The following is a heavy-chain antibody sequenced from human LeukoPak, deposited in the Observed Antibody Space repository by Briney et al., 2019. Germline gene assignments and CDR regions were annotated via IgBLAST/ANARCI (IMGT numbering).Heavy chain of an antibody. V-gene: IGHV4-61*02. J-gene: IGHJ4*02. D-gene: IGHD6-19*01. Sequence: PSETLSLTCTVSGGSISSGSYYWSWIRQPAGKGLEWIGRIYTSGSTNYNPSLKSRVTISVDTSKNQFSLRLSSVTAADTAVYYCARHISGSRRGWYVYWGQGTLVTVSS. CDR3: ARHISGSRRGWYVY. CDR2: IYTSGST. CDR1: GGSISSGSYY.